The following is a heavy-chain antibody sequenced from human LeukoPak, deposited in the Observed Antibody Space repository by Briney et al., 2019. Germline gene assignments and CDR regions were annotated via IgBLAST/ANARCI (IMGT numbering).Heavy chain of an antibody. Sequence: SETLSLTCSVSGASLTIYYWNWIRQPAGKGLEWIGRYASGTTAHNPTLKSQFTMSIDTSKNQISLKLTSVTAADTAVYYCATGDHSFDNWGQGILVTVTP. CDR3: ATGDHSFDN. V-gene: IGHV4-4*07. CDR2: YASGTT. CDR1: GASLTIYY. D-gene: IGHD7-27*01. J-gene: IGHJ4*02.